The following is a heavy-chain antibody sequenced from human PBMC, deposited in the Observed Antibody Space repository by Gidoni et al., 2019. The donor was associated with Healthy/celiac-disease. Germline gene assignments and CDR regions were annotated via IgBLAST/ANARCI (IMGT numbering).Heavy chain of an antibody. Sequence: QVQLQQWGAGLLKPSETLSLTCAVYGGSFSGYSWSWIRQPPGKGLEWIGEINHSGSTNYNPSLKSRVTISVDTSKNQFSLKLSSVTAADTAVYYCARGSNWGSGYYYYGMDVWGQGTTVTVSS. CDR1: GGSFSGYS. V-gene: IGHV4-34*01. CDR3: ARGSNWGSGYYYYGMDV. J-gene: IGHJ6*02. CDR2: INHSGST. D-gene: IGHD7-27*01.